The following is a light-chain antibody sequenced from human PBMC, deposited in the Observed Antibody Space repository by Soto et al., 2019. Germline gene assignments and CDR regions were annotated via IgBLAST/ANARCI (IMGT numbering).Light chain of an antibody. CDR3: QQYNSWLLLT. V-gene: IGKV3-15*01. CDR1: QSVSSN. J-gene: IGKJ4*01. Sequence: EIVMTQSPATLSVSPGERATLSCRASQSVSSNLAWYQQKPGQAPRLLIYGASTRATGIPARFSGSGSGTEFTLTISSLQSEDFAVYYCQQYNSWLLLTFGVGTKVEIK. CDR2: GAS.